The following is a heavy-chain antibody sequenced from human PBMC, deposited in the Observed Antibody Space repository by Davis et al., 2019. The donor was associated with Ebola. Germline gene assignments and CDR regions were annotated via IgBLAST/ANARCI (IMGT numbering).Heavy chain of an antibody. Sequence: AALVKVSCKASGYTFTNYGITWVRQAPGQGLEWMGWINPHNGNTNYGQNVQGRVIMTSDTATTTAYMEVGSLRSDDTAVYYCARAQFPTTSDHWGQGTLVTVSS. J-gene: IGHJ4*02. CDR1: GYTFTNYG. CDR3: ARAQFPTTSDH. D-gene: IGHD1-1*01. CDR2: INPHNGNT. V-gene: IGHV1-18*04.